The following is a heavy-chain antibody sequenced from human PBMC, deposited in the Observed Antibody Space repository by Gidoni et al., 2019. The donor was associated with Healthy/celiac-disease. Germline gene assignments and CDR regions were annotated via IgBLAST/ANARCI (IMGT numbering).Heavy chain of an antibody. Sequence: EVQLVESGGGLIQPGGSLRLYCSASGFTVSSNYMSWVRQAPGKGLEWVSVIYSGGSTYYADSVKGRFTISRDNSKNTLYLQMNSLRAEDTAVYYCARAAEGDILTGSPTYYFDYWGQGTLVTVSS. J-gene: IGHJ4*02. CDR1: GFTVSSNY. CDR2: IYSGGST. D-gene: IGHD3-9*01. V-gene: IGHV3-53*01. CDR3: ARAAEGDILTGSPTYYFDY.